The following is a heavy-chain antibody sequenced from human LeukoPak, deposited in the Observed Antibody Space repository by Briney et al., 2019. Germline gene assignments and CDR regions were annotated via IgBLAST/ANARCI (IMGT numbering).Heavy chain of an antibody. CDR2: ITSSSGYI. J-gene: IGHJ4*02. D-gene: IGHD4-17*01. V-gene: IGHV3-21*01. CDR1: GFIFSSYS. CDR3: AREGDIDYGDNGMDY. Sequence: EGSLRLSCAASGFIFSSYSMNWVRQAPGKGLEWVSYITSSSGYIYYADSVEGRFTISRENAKNSLYLKINSLRAEDTAVYYWAREGDIDYGDNGMDYWGQGTLVTVSS.